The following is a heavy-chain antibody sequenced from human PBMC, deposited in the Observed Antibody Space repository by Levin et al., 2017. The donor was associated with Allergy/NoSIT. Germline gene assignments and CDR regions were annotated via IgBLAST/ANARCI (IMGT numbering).Heavy chain of an antibody. Sequence: SETLSLTCTVSGGSISSSSYYWGWIRQPPGTGLEWIGSIFYSGSTYYNPSLKSRVTISVDTSMNQFSLKLSSVTAADTAVYYCARQDLEGVATNGYAGGFYPWGQGTLVTVSS. CDR1: GGSISSSSYY. CDR2: IFYSGST. CDR3: ARQDLEGVATNGYAGGFYP. D-gene: IGHD5-12*01. V-gene: IGHV4-39*01. J-gene: IGHJ5*02.